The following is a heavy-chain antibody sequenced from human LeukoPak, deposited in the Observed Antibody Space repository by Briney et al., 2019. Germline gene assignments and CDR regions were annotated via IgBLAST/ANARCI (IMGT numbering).Heavy chain of an antibody. CDR2: ISYNGNT. V-gene: IGHV4-39*07. CDR3: VRDFSGWLYFDY. Sequence: SETLSLTCTVSGGSISSSTYSWAWIRQPPGKGLEWIGTISYNGNTYYNPSLKSRVTISPDTSKSQFSLNLSSVTAADTAVYYCVRDFSGWLYFDYWGQGTLVTVSS. CDR1: GGSISSSTYS. D-gene: IGHD6-19*01. J-gene: IGHJ4*02.